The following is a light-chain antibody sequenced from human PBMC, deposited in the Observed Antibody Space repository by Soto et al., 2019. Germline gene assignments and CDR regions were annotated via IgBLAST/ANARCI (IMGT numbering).Light chain of an antibody. CDR3: QQYNNWPPYT. CDR2: GAS. Sequence: PGERATLSCRASQSVSSSYLAWYQQKPGQAPRLLIYGASSRATGIPDRFSDSGSGTDFTLTISRLEPEDFAVYYCQQYNNWPPYTFGQGTKLEIK. V-gene: IGKV3-20*01. CDR1: QSVSSSY. J-gene: IGKJ2*01.